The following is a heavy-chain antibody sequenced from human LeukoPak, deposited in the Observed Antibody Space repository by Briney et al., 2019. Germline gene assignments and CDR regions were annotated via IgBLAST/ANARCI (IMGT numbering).Heavy chain of an antibody. CDR3: ARVGKDYYDSNHYFQH. D-gene: IGHD3-22*01. J-gene: IGHJ1*01. Sequence: ASVTVSFTASGYTFTSYGISWVRQAPGQGLEWMGWISAYNGNTNYAQKLQGRGTMTTDTSTSTDYMELRSLRSDDTAVYYCARVGKDYYDSNHYFQHWGQGTLVTVSS. V-gene: IGHV1-18*01. CDR2: ISAYNGNT. CDR1: GYTFTSYG.